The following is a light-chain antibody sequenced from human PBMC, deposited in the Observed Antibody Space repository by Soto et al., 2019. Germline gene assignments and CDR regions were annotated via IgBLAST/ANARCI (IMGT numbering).Light chain of an antibody. CDR2: EVF. Sequence: QSVLTQPASVSGSPGQSITISCTGTSSDVGGYDYVSWYQQHPGKVPKLMIYEVFRRPSVISDRFSGSKSGNTASLTISGLQAEDEADYYCCSYTTTSTFVFGGGTKLTVL. CDR3: CSYTTTSTFV. V-gene: IGLV2-14*03. CDR1: SSDVGGYDY. J-gene: IGLJ2*01.